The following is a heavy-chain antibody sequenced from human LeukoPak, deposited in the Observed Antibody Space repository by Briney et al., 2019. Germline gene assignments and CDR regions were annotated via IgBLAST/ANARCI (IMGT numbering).Heavy chain of an antibody. CDR2: MSFDGTHI. D-gene: IGHD3-10*02. J-gene: IGHJ6*02. CDR3: ARCSGYGMDV. V-gene: IGHV3-30-3*01. Sequence: PGGSLRLSCAASGFTFSSYAMHWVRQAPGKGLERVAVMSFDGTHIYADSVKGRFTISRDNSKNTLYLQMNSLRDEDTAVYHCARCSGYGMDVWGQGTTVTVSS. CDR1: GFTFSSYA.